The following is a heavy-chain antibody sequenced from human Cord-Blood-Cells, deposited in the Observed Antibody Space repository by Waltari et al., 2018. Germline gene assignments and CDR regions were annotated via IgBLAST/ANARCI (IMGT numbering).Heavy chain of an antibody. CDR2: IWYDGSNK. CDR3: ARDLWGSDAFDI. V-gene: IGHV3-33*01. Sequence: QVQLVESGGGVVQPGRSLRLSCAASGFTFSSYGMHWVRQAPGKGLEWVAVIWYDGSNKYYAGSVKGRFTISRDKSKNTLYLQMNSLRAEDTAVYYCARDLWGSDAFDIWGQGTMVTVSS. J-gene: IGHJ3*02. D-gene: IGHD7-27*01. CDR1: GFTFSSYG.